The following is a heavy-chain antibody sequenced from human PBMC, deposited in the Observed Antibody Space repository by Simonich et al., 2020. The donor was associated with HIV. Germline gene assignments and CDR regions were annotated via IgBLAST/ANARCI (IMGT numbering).Heavy chain of an antibody. Sequence: QVQLQEWGAGLLKPSETLSLTCAVYGGSFSGYYWNWIRQPPGKTLEWIGYFYYSGSTTYNPSLKSRVTISVDMSKNQFSLKLTSVTAADTAEYFCARESLESFDYWGQGSLVTVSS. D-gene: IGHD1-1*01. V-gene: IGHV4-34*11. CDR1: GGSFSGYY. J-gene: IGHJ4*02. CDR3: ARESLESFDY. CDR2: FYYSGST.